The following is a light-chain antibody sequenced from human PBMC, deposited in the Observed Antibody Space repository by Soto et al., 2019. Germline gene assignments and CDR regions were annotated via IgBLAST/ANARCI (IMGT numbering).Light chain of an antibody. CDR2: SNS. CDR1: SSNIGSNT. V-gene: IGLV1-44*01. CDR3: AAWDDSLNGVV. Sequence: QAVVTQPPSASGTPGQRVTISCSGSSSNIGSNTVNWYQQLPGTAPKLLIYSNSQRPSGVPDRFSGSNSGASASLAISGLQSEDEADYHCAAWDDSLNGVVFGGGTKLTVL. J-gene: IGLJ2*01.